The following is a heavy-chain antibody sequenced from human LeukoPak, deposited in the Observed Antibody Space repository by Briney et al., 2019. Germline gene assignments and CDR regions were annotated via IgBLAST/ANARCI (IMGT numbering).Heavy chain of an antibody. D-gene: IGHD3-3*01. CDR2: VDPEDGET. V-gene: IGHV1-69-2*01. J-gene: IGHJ4*02. Sequence: ASVKVSCKVSGYTLTDYYMHWVQQAPGKGLEWMGLVDPEDGETIYAEKFQGRVTITADTSTDTAYMELSSLRSEDTAVYYCATGMEWLVDYWGQGTLVTVSS. CDR3: ATGMEWLVDY. CDR1: GYTLTDYY.